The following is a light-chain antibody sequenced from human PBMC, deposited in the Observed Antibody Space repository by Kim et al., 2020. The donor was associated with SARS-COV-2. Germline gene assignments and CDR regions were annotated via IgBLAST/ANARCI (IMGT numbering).Light chain of an antibody. J-gene: IGLJ3*02. CDR3: ASWDDSLKVWM. Sequence: ELTQPPSASGTPGQRVTIPCSGTSSNIGTNVVHWYQQAPGTAPRVLLYATDQRPSGISDRFSGSKSGTSASLAISGLQSEDEADYYCASWDDSLKVWMFGGGTKVTVL. CDR1: SSNIGTNV. CDR2: ATD. V-gene: IGLV1-44*01.